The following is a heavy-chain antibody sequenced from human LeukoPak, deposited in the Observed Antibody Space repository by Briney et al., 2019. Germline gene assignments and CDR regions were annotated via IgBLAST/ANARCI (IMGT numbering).Heavy chain of an antibody. CDR2: ISSSSYI. CDR3: AREGVVVPAAPLDY. Sequence: GGPLRLSCAASGFTFSSYCMNWVRQAPGKGLEWVSSISSSSYIYYADSVKGRFTISRDNAKNSLYLQMNSLRAEDTAVYYCAREGVVVPAAPLDYWGQGTLVTVSS. V-gene: IGHV3-21*01. J-gene: IGHJ4*02. CDR1: GFTFSSYC. D-gene: IGHD2-2*01.